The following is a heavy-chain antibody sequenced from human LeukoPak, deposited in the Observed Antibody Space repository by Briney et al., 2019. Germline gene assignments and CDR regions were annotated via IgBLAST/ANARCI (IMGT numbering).Heavy chain of an antibody. CDR1: GFTFSSYA. CDR3: AKDIISKRYGSSGYYLHPVFDY. D-gene: IGHD3-22*01. J-gene: IGHJ4*02. CDR2: ISGSGGST. Sequence: LAGGSLRLSCAASGFTFSSYAMSWVRQAPGKGLEWVSAISGSGGSTYYADSVKGRFTITRDNSKNTLYLQMNSLRAEDTAVYYCAKDIISKRYGSSGYYLHPVFDYWGQGTLVTVSS. V-gene: IGHV3-23*01.